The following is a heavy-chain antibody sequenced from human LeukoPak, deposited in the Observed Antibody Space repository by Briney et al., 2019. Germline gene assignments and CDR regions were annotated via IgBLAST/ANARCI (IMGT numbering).Heavy chain of an antibody. Sequence: GGSLRLSCAASGFTFSSFAMSWVRQAPGKGLEWVSTISGGDGSTYYADSVKGRFTISRDNAQNSLYLQMNNLRVEDTAVYYCLGAFDFWGQGTMVTVSS. CDR3: LGAFDF. J-gene: IGHJ3*01. V-gene: IGHV3-23*01. CDR2: ISGGDGST. CDR1: GFTFSSFA.